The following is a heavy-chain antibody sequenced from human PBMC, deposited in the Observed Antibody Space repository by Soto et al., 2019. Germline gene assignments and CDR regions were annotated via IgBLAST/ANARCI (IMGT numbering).Heavy chain of an antibody. CDR2: IYPGDSDT. CDR3: ARRGDIVVVPAPDAPQLTRYYYYGMDV. J-gene: IGHJ6*02. V-gene: IGHV5-51*01. CDR1: GYSFTSYW. D-gene: IGHD2-2*01. Sequence: GESLKISCKGSGYSFTSYWIGWVRQMPGKGLEWMGIIYPGDSDTRYSPSFQGQVTISADKSISTAYLQWSSLKASDTTMYYCARRGDIVVVPAPDAPQLTRYYYYGMDVWGQGTTVTVSS.